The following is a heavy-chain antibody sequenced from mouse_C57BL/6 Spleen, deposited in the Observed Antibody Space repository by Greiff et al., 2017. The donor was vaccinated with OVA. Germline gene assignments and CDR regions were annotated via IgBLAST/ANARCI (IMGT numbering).Heavy chain of an antibody. D-gene: IGHD1-1*01. CDR2: IDPSDSET. CDR1: GYTFTSYW. CDR3: ARVVATYDWYFDV. V-gene: IGHV1-52*01. Sequence: QVQLQQSGAELVRPGSSVKLSCKASGYTFTSYWMHWVKQRPIQGLEWIGNIDPSDSETHYNQKFKDKATLTVDKSSSTAYMQLSSLTSEDSAVYYCARVVATYDWYFDVWGTGTTVTVSS. J-gene: IGHJ1*03.